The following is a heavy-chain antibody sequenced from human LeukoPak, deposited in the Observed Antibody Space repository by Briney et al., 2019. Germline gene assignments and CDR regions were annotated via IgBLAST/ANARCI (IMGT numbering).Heavy chain of an antibody. CDR1: RYTFTSHY. Sequence: GASVKVSCKASRYTFTSHYIHWVRQPPGQGREGMGILNPSGGSTNYAQKFQGRVTVTRDTSTSTVYMKLSSLRAEDTAVYYCARVGGEYSNFYFDYWGQGTLVTVSS. J-gene: IGHJ4*02. CDR3: ARVGGEYSNFYFDY. V-gene: IGHV1-46*01. CDR2: LNPSGGST. D-gene: IGHD4-11*01.